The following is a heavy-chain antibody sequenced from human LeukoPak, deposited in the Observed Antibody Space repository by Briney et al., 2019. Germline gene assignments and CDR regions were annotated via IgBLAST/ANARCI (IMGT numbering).Heavy chain of an antibody. D-gene: IGHD1-1*01. Sequence: GGSLRLSCAASAFTFTSSWMSWVRQAPGKGLEWVATINQDGSGKYYVDSVKGRFTISRDNAKNSLHLQMSSLRAEDMAVYYCARVKTGTTNWFDPWGQGTLVTVSS. V-gene: IGHV3-7*04. J-gene: IGHJ5*02. CDR3: ARVKTGTTNWFDP. CDR2: INQDGSGK. CDR1: AFTFTSSW.